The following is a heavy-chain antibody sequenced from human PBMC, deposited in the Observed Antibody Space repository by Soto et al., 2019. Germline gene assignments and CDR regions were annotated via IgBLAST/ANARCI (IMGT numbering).Heavy chain of an antibody. CDR2: ISGSGGSP. V-gene: IGHV3-23*01. D-gene: IGHD2-2*01. CDR1: GFSFSSYT. J-gene: IGHJ4*02. CDR3: AKARCSSATCYVPDY. Sequence: EVQLLQSGGGLVQPGESLRLSCAASGFSFSSYTMTWVRQAPGKGLEWVSVISGSGGSPYHADSEQGRFTISRDNPKNTLYLQMNSLRAEDTAIYYCAKARCSSATCYVPDYWGQGTLVTVSS.